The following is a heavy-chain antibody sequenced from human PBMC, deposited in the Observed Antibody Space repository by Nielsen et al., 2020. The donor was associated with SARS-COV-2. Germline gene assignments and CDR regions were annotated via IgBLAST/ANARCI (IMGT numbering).Heavy chain of an antibody. V-gene: IGHV3-30-3*01. Sequence: GESLKISCAASGFTFSSYAMHWVRQAPGKGLEWVAVISYDGSNKYYADSVKGRFTIPRDNSKNTLYLQMNSLRAEDTAVYYCARLRVLLGHIPNWFDPWGQGTLVTVSS. J-gene: IGHJ5*02. CDR1: GFTFSSYA. D-gene: IGHD2-21*01. CDR2: ISYDGSNK. CDR3: ARLRVLLGHIPNWFDP.